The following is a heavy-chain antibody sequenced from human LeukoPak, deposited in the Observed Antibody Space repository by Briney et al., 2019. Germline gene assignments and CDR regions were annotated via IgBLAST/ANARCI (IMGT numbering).Heavy chain of an antibody. J-gene: IGHJ4*02. D-gene: IGHD3-10*01. Sequence: ASVKVSCKASGGTFSSYAISWVRQAPGQGLEWMGRIISILGIANYAQKFQGRVTITADKSTSTAYMELSSLRSEDTAVYYCARDITMVRGIDYWGQGTLVTVSS. CDR1: GGTFSSYA. CDR2: IISILGIA. V-gene: IGHV1-69*04. CDR3: ARDITMVRGIDY.